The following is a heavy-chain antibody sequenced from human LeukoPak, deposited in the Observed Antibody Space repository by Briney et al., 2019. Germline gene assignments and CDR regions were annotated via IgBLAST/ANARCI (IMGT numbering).Heavy chain of an antibody. Sequence: GGSLRLSCAASGFTFSNAWMNWVRQTPGKGLEWVARIKRQTEGWTKDYAAPVKGRFTISRDDSKSTLYLQMNSLQIEDTAVYYCSRNADHDWWGQGTLVTVSS. J-gene: IGHJ4*02. V-gene: IGHV3-15*01. D-gene: IGHD1-14*01. CDR1: GFTFSNAW. CDR3: SRNADHDW. CDR2: IKRQTEGWTK.